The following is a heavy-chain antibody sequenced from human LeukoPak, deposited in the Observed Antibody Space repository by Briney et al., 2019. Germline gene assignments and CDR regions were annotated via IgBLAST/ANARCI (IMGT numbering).Heavy chain of an antibody. J-gene: IGHJ6*03. Sequence: SETLSLTCTVSGGSISSYYWSWIRQPPGKGLEWIGFIDYSGSANYSPSLKTRITMSIDTSKNQFSLKLSSVTAADTAVYYCARQGYYYMDVWGKGTTVTVSS. CDR3: ARQGYYYMDV. CDR1: GGSISSYY. CDR2: IDYSGSA. V-gene: IGHV4-59*01.